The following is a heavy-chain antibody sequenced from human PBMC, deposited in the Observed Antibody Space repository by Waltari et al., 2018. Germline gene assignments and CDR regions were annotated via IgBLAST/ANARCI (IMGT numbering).Heavy chain of an antibody. D-gene: IGHD3-3*01. CDR1: GYTFTDYY. Sequence: QVQLVQSGAEVKKPGASVKVSCKVSGYTFTDYYMHWVQQAPGKGLEWMGIINPSGGSTSYAQKFQGRVTMTRDTSTSTVYMELSSLRSEDTAVYYCARSWTGYYYYYMDVWGKGTTVTISS. J-gene: IGHJ6*03. V-gene: IGHV1-46*01. CDR3: ARSWTGYYYYYMDV. CDR2: INPSGGST.